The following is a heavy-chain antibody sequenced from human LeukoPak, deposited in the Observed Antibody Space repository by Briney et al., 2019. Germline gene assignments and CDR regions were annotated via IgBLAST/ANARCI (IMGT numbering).Heavy chain of an antibody. V-gene: IGHV1-2*02. D-gene: IGHD2-2*01. J-gene: IGHJ6*03. CDR2: INPNSGGT. CDR1: GYTFTGYY. CDR3: ARGRPGRCSSTSCYAVNYYYYYYMDV. Sequence: GASVKVSCKASGYTFTGYYMHWVRQAPGQGLEWMGWINPNSGGTNYAQKFQGRVTMTRDTSISTAYMELSRLRSDDTAVYYCARGRPGRCSSTSCYAVNYYYYYYMDVWGKGTTVTVSS.